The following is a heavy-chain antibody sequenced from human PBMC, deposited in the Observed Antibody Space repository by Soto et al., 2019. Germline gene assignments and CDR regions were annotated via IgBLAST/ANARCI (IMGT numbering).Heavy chain of an antibody. CDR2: IYYSGST. CDR3: ARHRAKFYGDYGSVADY. Sequence: SETLSLTCTVSGGSISSSSYYWGWIRQPPGKGLEWIGTIYYSGSTYYNPSLKSRVTISVDTSKNQFSLKLSSVIAADTAVYYCARHRAKFYGDYGSVADYWGQGTLVTVSS. D-gene: IGHD4-17*01. CDR1: GGSISSSSYY. J-gene: IGHJ4*02. V-gene: IGHV4-39*01.